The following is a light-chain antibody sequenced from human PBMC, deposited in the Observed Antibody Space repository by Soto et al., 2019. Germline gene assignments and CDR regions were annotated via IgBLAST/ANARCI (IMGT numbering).Light chain of an antibody. Sequence: DIRLTQSPSFLSASAGDRVTITCRASQDITKYLAWFQQKPGRAPKLLIYGAFTLQGGVPSRFSGRGSGTEFTLTISSLQPEDFATYYCQQVDTYPMTFGGGTKVEIK. CDR2: GAF. J-gene: IGKJ4*01. V-gene: IGKV1-9*01. CDR1: QDITKY. CDR3: QQVDTYPMT.